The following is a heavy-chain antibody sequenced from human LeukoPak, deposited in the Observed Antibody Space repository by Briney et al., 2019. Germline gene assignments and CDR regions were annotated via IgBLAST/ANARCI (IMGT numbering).Heavy chain of an antibody. J-gene: IGHJ4*02. D-gene: IGHD2-21*01. CDR2: INGNGDTT. CDR1: GFSFSSYA. V-gene: IGHV3-23*01. CDR3: AKYSLDY. Sequence: GGSLRLSCVASGFSFSSYAMTWVRQAPGKGLEWVSSINGNGDTTYYAGSVKGRFTISRDNSKNTLYLQMNGLRAEDTAVYYCAKYSLDYWGQGTLVAVSS.